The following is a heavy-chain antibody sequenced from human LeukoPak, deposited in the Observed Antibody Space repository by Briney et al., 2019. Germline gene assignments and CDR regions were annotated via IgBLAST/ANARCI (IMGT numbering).Heavy chain of an antibody. CDR2: ISSSGSTI. V-gene: IGHV3-11*01. Sequence: GGSLRLSCAASGFPFSDYYMSWIRQAPGKGLEWVSYISSSGSTIYYADSVKGRFTISRDNAKNSLYLQMNSLRAEDTAVYYCARDRYYYYDSSGYYYGYYMDVWGKGTTVTVSS. J-gene: IGHJ6*03. CDR1: GFPFSDYY. D-gene: IGHD3-22*01. CDR3: ARDRYYYYDSSGYYYGYYMDV.